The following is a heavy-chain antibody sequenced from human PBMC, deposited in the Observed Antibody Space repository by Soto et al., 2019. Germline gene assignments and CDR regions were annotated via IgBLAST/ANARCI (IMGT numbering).Heavy chain of an antibody. CDR3: AMLNSESYSYNGMDV. D-gene: IGHD1-26*01. CDR2: ISGSGGNT. CDR1: GFTFSSYA. J-gene: IGHJ6*02. Sequence: EVQLLESGGDLVQPGGSLRLSCAASGFTFSSYAMNWVRQAPGKGLEWVSAISGSGGNTVYADSVKGRFTISRDNYKNTLCLQMHSVRSGDTDISYCAMLNSESYSYNGMDVWGQGTTVTVSS. V-gene: IGHV3-23*01.